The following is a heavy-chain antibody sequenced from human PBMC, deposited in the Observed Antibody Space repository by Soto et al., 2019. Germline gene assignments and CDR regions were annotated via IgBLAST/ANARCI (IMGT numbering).Heavy chain of an antibody. CDR3: ARDRKIAVAGTSNYFYYGLDV. V-gene: IGHV3-21*01. D-gene: IGHD6-19*01. Sequence: EVQLVESGGGLVKPGGSLRLPCAASGFIVTSYTVNWVRQAPGKGLEWVSSISGSSTYIYYADSVKGRFTISRDNAKNSLSLQLNSLRAEDTAVYYCARDRKIAVAGTSNYFYYGLDVWGQGTTVTVSS. CDR2: ISGSSTYI. J-gene: IGHJ6*02. CDR1: GFIVTSYT.